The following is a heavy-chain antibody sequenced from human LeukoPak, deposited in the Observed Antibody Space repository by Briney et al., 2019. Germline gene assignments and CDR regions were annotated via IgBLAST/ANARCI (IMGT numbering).Heavy chain of an antibody. CDR3: TRVRASSLYYFDY. Sequence: ASVKVSCKTSGYTFTNYYIHWVRQAPGQGLEWMGVINPNGGGTTYSQKFQGRVTMTRDTSTSTVYMDLSSLRSEDTAMYYCTRVRASSLYYFDYWGQGTLVTVSS. CDR2: INPNGGGT. D-gene: IGHD6-13*01. CDR1: GYTFTNYY. J-gene: IGHJ4*02. V-gene: IGHV1-46*01.